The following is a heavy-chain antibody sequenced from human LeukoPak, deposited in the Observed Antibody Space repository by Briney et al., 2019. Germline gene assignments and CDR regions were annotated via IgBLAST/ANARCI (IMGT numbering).Heavy chain of an antibody. CDR1: GFTFSSYW. CDR3: ARKAAGLTFDY. Sequence: GGSLRLSCAASGFTFSSYWMHWVRQAPGKGLVWVSRINSDGSSTNYADSVKGRFTISRGNAENTLYLQMNSLRAEDTAVYYCARKAAGLTFDYWGQGTLGTVSS. D-gene: IGHD6-13*01. CDR2: INSDGSST. J-gene: IGHJ4*02. V-gene: IGHV3-74*01.